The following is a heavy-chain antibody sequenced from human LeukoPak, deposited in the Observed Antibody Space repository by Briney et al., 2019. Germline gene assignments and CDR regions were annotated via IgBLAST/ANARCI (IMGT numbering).Heavy chain of an antibody. D-gene: IGHD3-10*01. Sequence: GGSLRLSCAASGFTFSSYAMSWVRQAPGKGLEWVSSISGSGGTTYYADSVKGRFTISRENAKNSLYLQMNSLRAEDTAVYYCARDQGSGSWAFDYWGQGTLVTVSS. V-gene: IGHV3-23*01. J-gene: IGHJ4*02. CDR3: ARDQGSGSWAFDY. CDR2: ISGSGGTT. CDR1: GFTFSSYA.